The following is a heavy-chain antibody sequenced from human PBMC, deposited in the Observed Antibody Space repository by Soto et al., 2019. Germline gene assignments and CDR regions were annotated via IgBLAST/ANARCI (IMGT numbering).Heavy chain of an antibody. J-gene: IGHJ3*02. CDR1: GGSISSGGYY. D-gene: IGHD2-21*02. Sequence: NPSETLSLTCTVSGGSISSGGYYWSWIRQHPGKGLEWIGYIYYSGSTYYNPSLKSRVTISVDTSKNQFSLKLSSVTAADTAVYYCARDPVELGGNGGNFNDAFDIWGQGTMVTVSS. CDR2: IYYSGST. CDR3: ARDPVELGGNGGNFNDAFDI. V-gene: IGHV4-31*03.